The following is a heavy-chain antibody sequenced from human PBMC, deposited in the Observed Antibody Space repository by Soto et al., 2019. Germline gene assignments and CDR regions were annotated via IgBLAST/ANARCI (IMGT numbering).Heavy chain of an antibody. D-gene: IGHD3-10*01. V-gene: IGHV3-33*01. CDR3: ERDAHYGSGQTYGMDV. Sequence: QVQLVESGGGVVQPGRSLRLSCAASGFTFSSYGMHWVRQAPGKGLEWVAVIWYDGSNKYYADSVKGRFTISRDNSKNTLYLQMYSLRAEDTAVYYCERDAHYGSGQTYGMDVWGQGTTVTVSS. J-gene: IGHJ6*02. CDR2: IWYDGSNK. CDR1: GFTFSSYG.